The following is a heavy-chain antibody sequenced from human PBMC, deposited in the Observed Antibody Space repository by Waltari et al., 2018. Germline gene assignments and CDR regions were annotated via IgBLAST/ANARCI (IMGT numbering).Heavy chain of an antibody. CDR3: ARGRSWYYFDY. D-gene: IGHD6-13*01. CDR2: IYHSGST. CDR1: GYSISSGYY. J-gene: IGHJ4*02. Sequence: QVQLQESGPGLVKPSETLSLTCAVSGYSISSGYYWGWIRQPPGKGLEWIGSIYHSGSTYYNPSLKSRVTISVDTSKNQFSLKLSSVTAADTAVYYCARGRSWYYFDYWGQGTLVTVSS. V-gene: IGHV4-38-2*01.